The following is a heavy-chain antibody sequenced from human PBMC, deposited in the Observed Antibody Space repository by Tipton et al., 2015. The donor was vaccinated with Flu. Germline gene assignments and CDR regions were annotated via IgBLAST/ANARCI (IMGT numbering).Heavy chain of an antibody. CDR2: INPNSGGT. Sequence: QVQLVQSGAEVKKPGASVKVSCKASGYTFTGYYMHWVRQAPGQGLEWMGRINPNSGGTNYAQKFQGRVTMTRDTSISTAYMELSRLRSDDTAVYHCAREDSEGDSSYYYYYHGMDVWGQGTTVTVSS. D-gene: IGHD2-21*01. CDR1: GYTFTGYY. J-gene: IGHJ6*02. CDR3: AREDSEGDSSYYYYYHGMDV. V-gene: IGHV1-2*06.